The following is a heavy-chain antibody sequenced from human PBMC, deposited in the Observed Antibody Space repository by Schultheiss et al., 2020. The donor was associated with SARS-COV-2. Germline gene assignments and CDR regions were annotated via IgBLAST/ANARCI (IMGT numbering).Heavy chain of an antibody. CDR1: GVSISNSNW. CDR3: ARDGVQLWSRPFDY. Sequence: SETLSLTCAVSGVSISNSNWWNWVRQPPGKGLEWIGEIYHSGSTNHNPSLKSRVTISVDKSKNQFSLKLSSVTAADTAMYYCARDGVQLWSRPFDYWGQGTLVTVSS. CDR2: IYHSGST. J-gene: IGHJ4*02. D-gene: IGHD5-18*01. V-gene: IGHV4-4*02.